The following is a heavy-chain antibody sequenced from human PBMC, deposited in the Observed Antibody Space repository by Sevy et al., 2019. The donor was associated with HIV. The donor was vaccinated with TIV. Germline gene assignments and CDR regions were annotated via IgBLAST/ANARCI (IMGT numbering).Heavy chain of an antibody. Sequence: SETLSLTCTVSGGSVSSGSYYWSWIRQPPGKGLEWIGYIYYSGSTNYNPPLKGQVTLPVDTSKNQFPLKLSSVTAADTAVYYCARMTYYDFWSGYSSGLDYWGQGTLVTVSS. CDR2: IYYSGST. CDR1: GGSVSSGSYY. CDR3: ARMTYYDFWSGYSSGLDY. J-gene: IGHJ4*02. V-gene: IGHV4-61*01. D-gene: IGHD3-3*01.